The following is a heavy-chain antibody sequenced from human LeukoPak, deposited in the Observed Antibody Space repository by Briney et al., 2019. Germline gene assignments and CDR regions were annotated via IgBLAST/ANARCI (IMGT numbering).Heavy chain of an antibody. J-gene: IGHJ4*02. CDR3: ARAGIAAAGTDY. D-gene: IGHD6-13*01. V-gene: IGHV1-2*02. CDR1: GYTFTGYY. CDR2: INPNSGGT. Sequence: ASVKVSCKASGYTFTGYYMHWVRQAPGQGLEWVGWINPNSGGTNYAQKFQGRVTMTRDTSISTAYMELSRLRSDDTAVYYCARAGIAAAGTDYWGQGTLVTVSS.